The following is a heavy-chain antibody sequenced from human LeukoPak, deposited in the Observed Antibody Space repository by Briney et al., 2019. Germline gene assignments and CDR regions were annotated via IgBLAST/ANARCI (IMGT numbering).Heavy chain of an antibody. CDR2: INHSGST. CDR1: GGSFSGYN. Sequence: PSETLSLTCAVYGGSFSGYNWSCIRQSPEKGLEWIGEINHSGSTNYNPSLKSRFTISVDTSKNQFSLKLSSVTAADTAVYYCCYCSSTTCYKSAFDVWGHGTMVTVSS. V-gene: IGHV4-34*01. J-gene: IGHJ3*01. CDR3: CYCSSTTCYKSAFDV. D-gene: IGHD2-2*02.